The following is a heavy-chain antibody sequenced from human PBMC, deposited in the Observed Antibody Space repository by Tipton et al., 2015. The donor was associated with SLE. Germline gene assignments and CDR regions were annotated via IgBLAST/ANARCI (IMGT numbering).Heavy chain of an antibody. D-gene: IGHD3-10*01. CDR3: ARDRGPEGSGWYFDL. V-gene: IGHV3-21*03. CDR2: ISSTGIYI. Sequence: GSLRLSCTASGFTFSYYNMNWVRPAPGEGLEWVSFISSTGIYIYNADSLKGRFTISRDNAKNSLYLQMKSLRAEDTAVCYCARDRGPEGSGWYFDLRGRGTLVTVSS. CDR1: GFTFSYYN. J-gene: IGHJ2*01.